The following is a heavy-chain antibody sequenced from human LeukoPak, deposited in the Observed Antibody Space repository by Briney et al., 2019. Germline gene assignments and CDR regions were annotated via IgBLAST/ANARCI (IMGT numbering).Heavy chain of an antibody. CDR1: GYTFTSYD. J-gene: IGHJ4*02. Sequence: ASVKVSCKASGYTFTSYDISWVRQAPGQGLEWMGWISTYNGNTNYAQKLQGRVTMTTDTSTSTAYMELRSLRSDDTAVYYCARDSGERGSGSYLIAYWGQGTLVTVSS. CDR3: ARDSGERGSGSYLIAY. V-gene: IGHV1-18*01. CDR2: ISTYNGNT. D-gene: IGHD3-10*01.